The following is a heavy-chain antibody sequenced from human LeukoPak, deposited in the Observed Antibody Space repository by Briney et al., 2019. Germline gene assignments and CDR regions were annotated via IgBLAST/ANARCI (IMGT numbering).Heavy chain of an antibody. Sequence: GGSLRLSCAASGFTFDDYGMSWVRQAPGKGPEWVSAISGRGDRTYYADALKGRFTISRDNSKNTVFLQMSSLRAEDTAIYYCAKGLVTTYWYFDLWGRGTLVTVSS. CDR2: ISGRGDRT. CDR1: GFTFDDYG. D-gene: IGHD3-9*01. CDR3: AKGLVTTYWYFDL. V-gene: IGHV3-23*01. J-gene: IGHJ2*01.